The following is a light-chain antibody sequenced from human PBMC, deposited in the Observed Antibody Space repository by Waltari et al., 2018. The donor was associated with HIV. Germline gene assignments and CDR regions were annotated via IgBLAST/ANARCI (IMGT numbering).Light chain of an antibody. CDR1: SSDVGGYNY. Sequence: QSALTQPPSASGSPGQSVTISCTGTSSDVGGYNYVSWYQQHPGKAPKLMIYEVSKRPSGVPDRFFGSKSGNTASLTVSGLQAEDEADYYCSSYAGSNNLYVFGTGTKVTVL. J-gene: IGLJ1*01. CDR2: EVS. CDR3: SSYAGSNNLYV. V-gene: IGLV2-8*01.